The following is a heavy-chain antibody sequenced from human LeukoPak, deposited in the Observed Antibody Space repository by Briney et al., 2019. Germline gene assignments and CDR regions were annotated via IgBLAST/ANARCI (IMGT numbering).Heavy chain of an antibody. J-gene: IGHJ5*02. CDR3: ARFSSTADRDQAGQFDP. CDR1: GYTFTSYY. D-gene: IGHD2-15*01. V-gene: IGHV1-46*01. CDR2: INPSGGST. Sequence: ASVKVSCKASGYTFTSYYMHWVRQAPGQGLEWMGIINPSGGSTGYAQKFQGRVTMTRDTSTSTVYMELSSLRSEDTAVYYCARFSSTADRDQAGQFDPWGQGTLVTVSS.